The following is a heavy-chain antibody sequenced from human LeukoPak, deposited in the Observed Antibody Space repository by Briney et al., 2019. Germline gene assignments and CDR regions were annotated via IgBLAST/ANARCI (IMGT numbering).Heavy chain of an antibody. CDR3: SKGKWFGELLSGVGDY. CDR2: ISGSGGST. D-gene: IGHD3-10*01. V-gene: IGHV3-23*01. Sequence: GGSLRLSCAASGFTFSSYAMSWVRQAPGKGLEWVSAISGSGGSTYYADSVKGRFTISRDNSKNTLYLQMNSLRAEDTAIYYCSKGKWFGELLSGVGDYWGQGTLVTVSS. CDR1: GFTFSSYA. J-gene: IGHJ4*02.